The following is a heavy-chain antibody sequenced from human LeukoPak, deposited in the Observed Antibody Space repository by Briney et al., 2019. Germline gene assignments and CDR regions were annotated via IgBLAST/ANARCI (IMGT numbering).Heavy chain of an antibody. J-gene: IGHJ4*02. CDR3: ARNRWYAFDY. D-gene: IGHD4-23*01. CDR2: ISSNGGST. CDR1: GFTFSSYA. V-gene: IGHV3-64D*06. Sequence: GGSLRLSCSASGFTFSSYAMHWVRQAPGKGLDYVSAISSNGGSTYYADSVKGRFTISRDNSKNTLYLQMSSLRAEDTAVYYCARNRWYAFDYWGQGTLATVSS.